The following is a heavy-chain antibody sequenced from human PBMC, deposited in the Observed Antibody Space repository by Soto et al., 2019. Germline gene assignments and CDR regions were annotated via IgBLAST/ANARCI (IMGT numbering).Heavy chain of an antibody. CDR2: IYYSGST. Sequence: SATLSLSCTVSGGSISSTFCYWGWSRQPPGKGLEWIGSIYYSGSTYHNPPLKSRGTISVDTSKNQFSLSLNSVTAADTAVYYCARPPTASLDAFEIWGQGTMVT. CDR3: ARPPTASLDAFEI. J-gene: IGHJ3*02. CDR1: GGSISSTFCY. V-gene: IGHV4-39*01.